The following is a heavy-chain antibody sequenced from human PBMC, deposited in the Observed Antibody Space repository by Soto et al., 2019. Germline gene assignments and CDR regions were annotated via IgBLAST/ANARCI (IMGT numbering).Heavy chain of an antibody. Sequence: GGALRLSFAASGFTFSIHAMGWLLQAPGTGPEWVALVDGSAGETSYAEHVKGRFTIYRDNSDNSLYIDMNSMRAEDTGRYFCEKEIFAAAYAATSDFDMWGQGTLVTVSS. CDR3: EKEIFAAAYAATSDFDM. J-gene: IGHJ4*02. D-gene: IGHD2-8*01. V-gene: IGHV3-23*01. CDR2: VDGSAGET. CDR1: GFTFSIHA.